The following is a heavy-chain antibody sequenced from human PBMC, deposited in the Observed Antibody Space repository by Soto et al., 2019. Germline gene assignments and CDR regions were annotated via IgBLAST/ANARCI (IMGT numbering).Heavy chain of an antibody. CDR3: ARDSCGGDCYKTIDY. J-gene: IGHJ4*02. CDR1: GGSFSVYY. D-gene: IGHD2-21*02. Sequence: SDTLSLTCAVYGGSFSVYYWSWIRQPPGKGLEWIGEINNSGSTNYNPSLKSRVTISVDTSKNQFSLKLSYVTAADTAVYYYARDSCGGDCYKTIDYWGQGTLVTVSS. V-gene: IGHV4-34*01. CDR2: INNSGST.